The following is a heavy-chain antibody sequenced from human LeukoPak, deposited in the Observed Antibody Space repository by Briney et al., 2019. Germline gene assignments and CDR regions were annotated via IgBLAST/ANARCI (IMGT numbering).Heavy chain of an antibody. Sequence: GGSLRLFCAASEFTFSSYGMHWVRQAPGKGLEWVAVISSDGSNKYYADSVKGRFTISRDNSKNTLYLQMNSLRAEDTAVYYCANENYYDSSAYLDYWGQGTLVTVSS. CDR1: EFTFSSYG. V-gene: IGHV3-30*18. D-gene: IGHD3-22*01. CDR2: ISSDGSNK. J-gene: IGHJ4*02. CDR3: ANENYYDSSAYLDY.